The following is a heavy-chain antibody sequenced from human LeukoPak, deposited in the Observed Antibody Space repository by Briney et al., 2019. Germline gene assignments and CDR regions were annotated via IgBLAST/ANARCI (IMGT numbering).Heavy chain of an antibody. CDR2: IWYDGSNK. Sequence: GGSLRLSCAASGFTFSSYAMSWVRQAPGKGLEWVAVIWYDGSNKYYADSVKGRFTISRDNSKNTLYLQMNGLRAEDTAVYYCARTDSSGWGGFDYWGQGTLVTVSS. V-gene: IGHV3-33*08. D-gene: IGHD6-19*01. CDR3: ARTDSSGWGGFDY. CDR1: GFTFSSYA. J-gene: IGHJ4*02.